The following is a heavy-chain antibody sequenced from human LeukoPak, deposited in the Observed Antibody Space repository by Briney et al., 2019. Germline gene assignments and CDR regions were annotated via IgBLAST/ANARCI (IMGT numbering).Heavy chain of an antibody. D-gene: IGHD3-10*01. CDR3: AKDRNYGWGSYYNGAFDI. V-gene: IGHV3-9*03. Sequence: GGSLRLSCAASGFTFDDYAMHWVRQAPGKGLEWVSGISWNSGSIGYADSVKGRFTISRDNAKNSLYLQMNSLRAEDMALYYCAKDRNYGWGSYYNGAFDIWGQGTMVTVSS. CDR1: GFTFDDYA. CDR2: ISWNSGSI. J-gene: IGHJ3*02.